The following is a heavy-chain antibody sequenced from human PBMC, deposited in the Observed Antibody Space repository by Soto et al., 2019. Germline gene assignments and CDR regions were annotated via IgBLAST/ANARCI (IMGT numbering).Heavy chain of an antibody. CDR1: GDSIGSTTYY. V-gene: IGHV4-39*01. J-gene: IGHJ4*02. CDR2: IYYSGNT. Sequence: SETLSLTCTVSGDSIGSTTYYWGWIRQPPGKGLEWIGSIYYSGNTFYNPSLKSRLTIFVDTSKNQFSLKVTSVTATDTAVYYCARRGSSWYFDYWGQGTLVTVSS. CDR3: ARRGSSWYFDY. D-gene: IGHD6-13*01.